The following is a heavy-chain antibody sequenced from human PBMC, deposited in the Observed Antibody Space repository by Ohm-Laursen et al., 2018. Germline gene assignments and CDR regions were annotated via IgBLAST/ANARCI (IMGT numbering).Heavy chain of an antibody. J-gene: IGHJ3*02. D-gene: IGHD1-26*01. Sequence: SLRLSCAASGFTFSSYNMNWVRQAPGKGLEWVSSIGSTTNYIYHADSVKGRFTISRDNAKNSLSLQMNSLRAEDTAVYYCARHMIVGRITDAFDIWGQGTMVTVSS. CDR2: IGSTTNYI. CDR1: GFTFSSYN. CDR3: ARHMIVGRITDAFDI. V-gene: IGHV3-21*01.